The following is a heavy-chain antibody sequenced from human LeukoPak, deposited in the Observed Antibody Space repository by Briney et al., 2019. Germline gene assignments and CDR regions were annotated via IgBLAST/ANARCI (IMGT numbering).Heavy chain of an antibody. CDR2: IKQDGSEK. CDR3: ARDKYYDRYFDS. Sequence: GGSLRLSGVGSGFTFNSNWMSWVRQAPGKGLEWVANIKQDGSEKYYVDSVKGRFTISRDNAKNSLSLQMNSLRAEDTAVYYCARDKYYDRYFDSWGQGTLVTVSS. D-gene: IGHD3-22*01. CDR1: GFTFNSNW. V-gene: IGHV3-7*01. J-gene: IGHJ4*02.